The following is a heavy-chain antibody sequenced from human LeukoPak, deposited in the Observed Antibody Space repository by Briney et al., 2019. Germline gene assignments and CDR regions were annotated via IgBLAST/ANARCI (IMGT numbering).Heavy chain of an antibody. CDR1: GGSISSYY. D-gene: IGHD1-1*01. V-gene: IGHV4-59*12. Sequence: PSETLSLTCTVSGGSISSYYWSWIRQPPGKGLEWIGYIYYSGSTNYNPSLKSRVTISVDTSKNQFSLKLSSVTAADTAVYYCARRRTWARTHWYFDLWGRGTLVTVSS. CDR3: ARRRTWARTHWYFDL. CDR2: IYYSGST. J-gene: IGHJ2*01.